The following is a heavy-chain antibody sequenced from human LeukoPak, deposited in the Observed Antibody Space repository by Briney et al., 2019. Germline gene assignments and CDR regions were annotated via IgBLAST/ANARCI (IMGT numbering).Heavy chain of an antibody. V-gene: IGHV3-9*01. CDR2: ISWSSGII. Sequence: GGSLGLSCAASGFIFDDHGMHWVRQAPGKGLEWVPGISWSSGIIGYADSVKGRFTISRDNAKNSLDLQMESLRAEDTAVYYCAKDTGSPADAITMEDNAFDIWGQGTMVTVSS. J-gene: IGHJ3*02. D-gene: IGHD3-3*01. CDR1: GFIFDDHG. CDR3: AKDTGSPADAITMEDNAFDI.